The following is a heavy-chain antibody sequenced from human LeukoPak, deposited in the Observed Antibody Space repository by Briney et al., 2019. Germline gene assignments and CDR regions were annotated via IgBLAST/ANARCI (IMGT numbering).Heavy chain of an antibody. CDR2: ISSSSSYT. CDR3: AKIVPGHFITPFDY. Sequence: PGGSLRLSCAASGFTFSDYYMSWIRQAPGKGLEWVSYISSSSSYTNYADSVKGRFTISRDNAKNSLYLQMNSLRAEDTAVYYCAKIVPGHFITPFDYWGQGTLVTVSS. D-gene: IGHD3-16*01. V-gene: IGHV3-11*03. CDR1: GFTFSDYY. J-gene: IGHJ4*02.